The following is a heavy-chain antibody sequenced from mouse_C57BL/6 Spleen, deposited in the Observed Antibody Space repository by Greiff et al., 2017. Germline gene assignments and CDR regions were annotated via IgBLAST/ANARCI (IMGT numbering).Heavy chain of an antibody. J-gene: IGHJ3*01. CDR2: ISSGSSTI. V-gene: IGHV5-17*01. CDR3: AIYPLFAY. Sequence: DVMLVESGGGLVKPGGSLKLSCAASGFTFSDYGMHWVRQAPEKGLEWVAYISSGSSTIYYADTVKGRFTISRDNAKNTLFLQMTSLRSEDTAMYYCAIYPLFAYWGQGTLVTVSA. CDR1: GFTFSDYG. D-gene: IGHD2-1*01.